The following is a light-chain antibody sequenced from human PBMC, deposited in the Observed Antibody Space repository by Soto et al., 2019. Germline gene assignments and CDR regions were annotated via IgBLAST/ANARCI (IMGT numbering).Light chain of an antibody. CDR1: QSVGSY. CDR3: ELRCNWPP. Sequence: QSRAIPTLSPGERATLSCRASQSVGSYLAWYQQKPGKAPRLLISDASNMAPGIPAMLSGSGSGTDFTLTIRSLGPEGFGVYYCELRCNWPPFGQGARL. V-gene: IGKV3-11*01. CDR2: DAS. J-gene: IGKJ5*01.